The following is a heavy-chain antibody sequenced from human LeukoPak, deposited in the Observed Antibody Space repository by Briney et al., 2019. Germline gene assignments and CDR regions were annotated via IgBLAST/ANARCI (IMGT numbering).Heavy chain of an antibody. Sequence: SGPTLVNPTQTLTLTCTFSGFSLSTSGMCVSWIRQPPGKALEWLARIDWDDDKYYSTSLKTRLTISKDTSKNQVVLTMTNMDPVDTATYYCARIRSHEEYYGMDVWGQGTTVTVSS. J-gene: IGHJ6*02. CDR3: ARIRSHEEYYGMDV. D-gene: IGHD3-16*01. V-gene: IGHV2-70*11. CDR1: GFSLSTSGMC. CDR2: IDWDDDK.